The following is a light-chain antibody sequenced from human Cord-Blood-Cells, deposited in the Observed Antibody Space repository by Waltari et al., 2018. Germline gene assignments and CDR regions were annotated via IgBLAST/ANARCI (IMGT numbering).Light chain of an antibody. CDR1: SSDVGVYNY. CDR2: DVS. V-gene: IGLV2-11*01. Sequence: QSALTPPRSVSGSPGQSVTISCTGTSSDVGVYNYVSWYQQHPGKAPKLMIYDVSKRPSGVPDRFSGSKSGNTASLTISGLQAEDEADYYCCSYAGSYTVVFGGGTKLTVL. CDR3: CSYAGSYTVV. J-gene: IGLJ2*01.